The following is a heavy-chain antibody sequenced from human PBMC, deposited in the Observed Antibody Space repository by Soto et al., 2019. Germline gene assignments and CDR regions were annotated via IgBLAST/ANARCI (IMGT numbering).Heavy chain of an antibody. J-gene: IGHJ4*02. D-gene: IGHD3-9*01. V-gene: IGHV4-34*01. CDR1: GGSFSGYF. CDR3: ATQIGLHGVSRYFDY. Sequence: SETLSLTCAVPGGSFSGYFWSWIRQPPGKGLEWIAEISHSGSTNYNPSLKSRVIIQIDTPKNHLSLKASDTAMYYCATQIGLHGVSRYFDYWGQGTLVTVSS. CDR2: ISHSGST.